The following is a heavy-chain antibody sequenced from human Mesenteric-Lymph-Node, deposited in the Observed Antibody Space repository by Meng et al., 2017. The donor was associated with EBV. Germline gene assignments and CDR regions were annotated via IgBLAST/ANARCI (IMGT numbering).Heavy chain of an antibody. CDR3: AEVLNGYYYFDY. CDR2: VYHSGST. CDR1: GASISGPNW. Sequence: QVRRQGSGPGLGKPSGTLSRTCAVSGASISGPNWWSWVRQPPGKGLEWIGEVYHSGSTNYNPSLKSRVSMSVDTSKNHFSLKLTSVTAADTAMYYCAEVLNGYYYFDYWGQGTLVTVSS. D-gene: IGHD3-22*01. V-gene: IGHV4-4*02. J-gene: IGHJ4*02.